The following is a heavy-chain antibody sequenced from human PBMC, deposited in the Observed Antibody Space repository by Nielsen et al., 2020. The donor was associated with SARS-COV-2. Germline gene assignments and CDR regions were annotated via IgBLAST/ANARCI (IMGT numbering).Heavy chain of an antibody. CDR3: VKGDYDFWSGYLDY. CDR2: ISWNSGSI. J-gene: IGHJ4*02. D-gene: IGHD3-3*01. V-gene: IGHV3-9*01. CDR1: GFTLDDYA. Sequence: GESLKISCAASGFTLDDYAMHWVRQAPGKGLEWVSGISWNSGSIGYADPVKGRFTISRDNSKNTLYLQMNSLRAEDTAVYYCVKGDYDFWSGYLDYWGQGTLVTVSS.